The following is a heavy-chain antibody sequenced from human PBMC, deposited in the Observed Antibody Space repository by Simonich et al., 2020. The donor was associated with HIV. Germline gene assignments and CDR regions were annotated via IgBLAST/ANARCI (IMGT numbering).Heavy chain of an antibody. CDR3: ARGFYQRLYYFDY. J-gene: IGHJ4*02. Sequence: QVQLQQWGAGLLKPSETLSLTCAVYGGSFSGDYWSWIRQPPVKGLKWIDEINHSGSSNYNPSLKSRVTISVDTSKNQFSLKLSSVTAADTAVYYCARGFYQRLYYFDYWGQGTLVTVSS. CDR2: INHSGSS. D-gene: IGHD2-2*01. V-gene: IGHV4-34*01. CDR1: GGSFSGDY.